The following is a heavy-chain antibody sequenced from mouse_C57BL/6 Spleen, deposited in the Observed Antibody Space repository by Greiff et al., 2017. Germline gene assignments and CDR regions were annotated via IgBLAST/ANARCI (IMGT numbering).Heavy chain of an antibody. V-gene: IGHV7-3*01. Sequence: EVQVVESGGGLVQPGGSLSLSCAASGFTFTDYYMSWVRQPPGKALEWLGFIRNKANGYTTEYSASVKGRFTISRDNSQSILYLQMNALRAEDSATYYCARYTTVVAYYFDYWGQGTTLTVSS. J-gene: IGHJ2*01. CDR3: ARYTTVVAYYFDY. CDR2: IRNKANGYTT. CDR1: GFTFTDYY. D-gene: IGHD1-1*01.